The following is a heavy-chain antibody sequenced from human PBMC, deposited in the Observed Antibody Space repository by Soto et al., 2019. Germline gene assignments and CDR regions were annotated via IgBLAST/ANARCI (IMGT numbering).Heavy chain of an antibody. CDR3: ARRGSSWFDP. CDR1: GGSSSSYD. J-gene: IGHJ5*02. D-gene: IGHD3-10*01. CDR2: IYYSGST. Sequence: SETLCLTCTVSGGSSSSYDWSWIRQPPGKGLEWIGYIYYSGSTNYNPSLKSRVTISVDTSKNQFSLKLSSVTAADTAVYYCARRGSSWFDPWGQGTLVTVSS. V-gene: IGHV4-59*08.